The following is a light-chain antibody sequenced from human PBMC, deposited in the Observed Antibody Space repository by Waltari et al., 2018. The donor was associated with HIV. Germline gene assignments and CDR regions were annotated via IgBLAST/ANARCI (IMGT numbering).Light chain of an antibody. CDR2: GAS. CDR1: QSVSTN. V-gene: IGKV3-15*01. Sequence: VMTQSPATLSVSPVERATLSCRAGQSVSTNLAWYQQKPGQAPRLLIYGASTRDTGIPARFSGSGSGTEFTLTISSLQSEDSAVYYCQQYNKWPPWTFGQGTKVEIK. J-gene: IGKJ1*01. CDR3: QQYNKWPPWT.